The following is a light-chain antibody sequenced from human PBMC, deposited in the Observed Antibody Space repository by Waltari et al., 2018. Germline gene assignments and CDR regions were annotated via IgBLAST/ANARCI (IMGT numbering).Light chain of an antibody. J-gene: IGLJ3*02. CDR1: SSHVGGSNY. V-gene: IGLV2-14*01. CDR2: EVS. CDR3: SSYTSSSTPIRV. Sequence: QSALTQPASVSASPGQSITLPCTGTSSHVGGSNYVSRYQQHPGKAPKLMIYEVSNRPSGVSNRFSGSKSGNTASLTISGLQAEDEADYYCSSYTSSSTPIRVCGGGTKLTVL.